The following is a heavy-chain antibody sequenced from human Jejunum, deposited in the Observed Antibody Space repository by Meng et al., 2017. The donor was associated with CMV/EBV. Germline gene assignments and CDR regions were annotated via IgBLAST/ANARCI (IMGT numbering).Heavy chain of an antibody. Sequence: FTFSSYCMHWVRQAPGKGLEWVAFIRYDGSNKYYADSVKGRFTISRDNSKNTLYLQMNSLRAEDTAVYYCAKDKIPVSPYYYGMDVWGQGTTVTVSS. V-gene: IGHV3-30*02. J-gene: IGHJ6*02. D-gene: IGHD4-11*01. CDR1: FTFSSYC. CDR3: AKDKIPVSPYYYGMDV. CDR2: IRYDGSNK.